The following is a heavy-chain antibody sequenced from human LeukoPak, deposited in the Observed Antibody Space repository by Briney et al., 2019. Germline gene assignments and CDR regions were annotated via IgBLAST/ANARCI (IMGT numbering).Heavy chain of an antibody. CDR2: ISYDGSNK. CDR3: AKDLQSYCSGGSCYENWFDP. V-gene: IGHV3-30*18. D-gene: IGHD2-15*01. Sequence: GRSLRLSCAASGFTFSSYGMHWVRQAPGKGLEWVAVISYDGSNKYYADSVKGRFTISRDNSKSTLYLQMNSLRAEDTAVYYCAKDLQSYCSGGSCYENWFDPWGQGTLVTVSS. J-gene: IGHJ5*02. CDR1: GFTFSSYG.